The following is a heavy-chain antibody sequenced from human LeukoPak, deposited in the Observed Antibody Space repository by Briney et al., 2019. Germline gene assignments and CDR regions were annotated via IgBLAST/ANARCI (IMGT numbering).Heavy chain of an antibody. Sequence: SETLSLTCTVSGGSINSGGYYWSWIRQHPGKGLEWIGYIYHTGNTYYNPSLKSRVSISVDTSKNQFSLKLSSVTAADTAVYYCARVGELYGGNSPIDYWGQGTLVTVSS. CDR3: ARVGELYGGNSPIDY. J-gene: IGHJ4*02. V-gene: IGHV4-31*03. CDR2: IYHTGNT. D-gene: IGHD4-23*01. CDR1: GGSINSGGYY.